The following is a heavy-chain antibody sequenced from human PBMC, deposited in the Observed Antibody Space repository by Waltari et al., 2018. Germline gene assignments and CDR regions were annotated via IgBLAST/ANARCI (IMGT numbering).Heavy chain of an antibody. CDR2: IYYSWST. J-gene: IGHJ4*02. Sequence: QLQLQESGPGLVKHSETLSLTCTVSGGSISSSSYYWGWIRQPRGKGLAWIGSIYYSWSTYYNPSLKRRVTISVDTSKNQFSLKLSSVTAADTAVYYCARRDYDSSGYYYWVDYWGQGTLVTVSS. D-gene: IGHD3-22*01. CDR3: ARRDYDSSGYYYWVDY. V-gene: IGHV4-39*01. CDR1: GGSISSSSYY.